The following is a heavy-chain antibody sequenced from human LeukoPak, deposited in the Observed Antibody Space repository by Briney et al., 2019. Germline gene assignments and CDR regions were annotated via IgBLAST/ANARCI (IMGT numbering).Heavy chain of an antibody. J-gene: IGHJ5*02. Sequence: ASVKVSCKASGYSFASYSLHWVRQAPGQGLEWMGVINPSGGSTTYAQKFQGRVSLTRDMSTSTGQMELSSLTSEDTAVYFCARDTGLAARYVSWGQGNLVTVSS. CDR3: ARDTGLAARYVS. V-gene: IGHV1-46*01. CDR1: GYSFASYS. D-gene: IGHD6-6*01. CDR2: INPSGGST.